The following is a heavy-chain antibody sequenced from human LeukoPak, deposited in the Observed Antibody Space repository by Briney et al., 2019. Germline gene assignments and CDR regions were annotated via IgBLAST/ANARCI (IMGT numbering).Heavy chain of an antibody. CDR1: GGSISNYY. CDR2: IYTSAST. D-gene: IGHD5-24*01. V-gene: IGHV4-4*07. J-gene: IGHJ3*02. CDR3: ARGRYCSATICSGGDAFDI. Sequence: SETLSLTCTASGGSISNYYWSWIRQPAGKGLEWIGRIYTSASTNYNPSLKSRVTLSVDASKNQFSLRLSSLTAADTAVYYCARGRYCSATICSGGDAFDIWGQGTVVTVSS.